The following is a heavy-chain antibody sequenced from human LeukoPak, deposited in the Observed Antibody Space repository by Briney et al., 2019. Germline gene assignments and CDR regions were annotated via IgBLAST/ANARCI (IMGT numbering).Heavy chain of an antibody. CDR1: GFTFSTYA. Sequence: GGSLRLSCTASGFTFSTYAMHWVRQAPGKGLEWMAITPYDGSNTYYADSVKGRFTISRDYSKNTVYLQINNLTAEDTAVYYCARGYCNSNICYGDHFEYWGQGTLVTVSS. CDR2: TPYDGSNT. V-gene: IGHV3-30*04. J-gene: IGHJ4*02. D-gene: IGHD2-2*01. CDR3: ARGYCNSNICYGDHFEY.